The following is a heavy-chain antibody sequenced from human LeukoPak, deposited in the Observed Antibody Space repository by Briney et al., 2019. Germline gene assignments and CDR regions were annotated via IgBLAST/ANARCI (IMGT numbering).Heavy chain of an antibody. J-gene: IGHJ4*02. CDR1: GYSISSGYY. CDR3: ARGDTAIDY. Sequence: PSETLSLTCTVSGYSISSGYYWGWIRQPPGKGLEWIGSIYESGSTYYDPSLESRVTISVDTSKNQFSLKLSSVTAADTAVYYCARGDTAIDYWGQGTLVTVSS. V-gene: IGHV4-38-2*02. D-gene: IGHD5-18*01. CDR2: IYESGST.